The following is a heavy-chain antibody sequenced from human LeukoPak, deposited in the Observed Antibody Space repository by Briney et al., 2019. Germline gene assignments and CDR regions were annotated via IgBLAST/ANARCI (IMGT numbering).Heavy chain of an antibody. CDR1: GFTFSHYY. CDR3: ARDRVSRDYYGSGRTGTNGY. CDR2: ISSSGSTI. J-gene: IGHJ4*02. D-gene: IGHD3-10*01. V-gene: IGHV3-11*01. Sequence: GGSLRLSCAASGFTFSHYYMSWIRQAPGKGLEWVSYISSSGSTIYYADSVKGRFTISRDNAKNSLYLQMNSLRAEDTAVYYCARDRVSRDYYGSGRTGTNGYWGQGTLVTVSS.